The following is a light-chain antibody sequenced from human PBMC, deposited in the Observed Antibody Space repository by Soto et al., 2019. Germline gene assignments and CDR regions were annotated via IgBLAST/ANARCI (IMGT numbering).Light chain of an antibody. V-gene: IGKV1-5*01. CDR1: QSISSW. CDR2: DAS. CDR3: QQYNSYSPWT. J-gene: IGKJ1*01. Sequence: DSQMNPSPSTLSASVGERVTITCRASQSISSWLAWNQQKPGKAPKLLIYDASSLESGVPARFSGSGSGTELTLTISSLQPDDFATYYCQQYNSYSPWTFGQGTKVEIK.